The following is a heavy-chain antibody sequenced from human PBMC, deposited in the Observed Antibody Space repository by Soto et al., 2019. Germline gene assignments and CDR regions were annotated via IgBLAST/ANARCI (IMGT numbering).Heavy chain of an antibody. J-gene: IGHJ4*02. CDR3: ARSLGVGGANYRGY. Sequence: EVQLVESGGGLVQPGGSLRLSCAASGFTVSSNYMSWVRQAPGKGLEWVSVIYSGGSTYYADSVKGRFTISRDNSKNTLYLQMNSLRAEYTAVYYCARSLGVGGANYRGYWGQGTLVTVSS. V-gene: IGHV3-66*01. CDR2: IYSGGST. CDR1: GFTVSSNY. D-gene: IGHD3-16*01.